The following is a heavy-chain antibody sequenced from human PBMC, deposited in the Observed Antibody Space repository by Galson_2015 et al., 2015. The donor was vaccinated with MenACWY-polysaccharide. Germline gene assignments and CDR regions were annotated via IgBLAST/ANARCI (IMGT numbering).Heavy chain of an antibody. Sequence: SLRLSCAASGFTFNNYDMYWVRQTTGKGLEWVSSIGTAGDTYYPGSVKGRFTISREDAKNSLYLQMTSLRAGDTAVYYSARGSGVAIMDVWGQGTTVTVSS. CDR3: ARGSGVAIMDV. J-gene: IGHJ6*02. V-gene: IGHV3-13*01. CDR2: IGTAGDT. D-gene: IGHD3-3*01. CDR1: GFTFNNYD.